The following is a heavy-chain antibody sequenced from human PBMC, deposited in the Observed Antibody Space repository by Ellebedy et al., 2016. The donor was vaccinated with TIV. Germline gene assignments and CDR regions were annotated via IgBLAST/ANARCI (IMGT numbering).Heavy chain of an antibody. V-gene: IGHV1-46*01. Sequence: ASVKVSXXASGYTFTSYYMHWVRQAPGQGLEWMGIINPSGGSTSYAQKFQGRVTMTRDTSTSTVYMELSRLRSDDTAVYYCARAELQQWLEGAWVYYYMDVWGKGTTVTVSS. D-gene: IGHD6-19*01. CDR2: INPSGGST. J-gene: IGHJ6*03. CDR1: GYTFTSYY. CDR3: ARAELQQWLEGAWVYYYMDV.